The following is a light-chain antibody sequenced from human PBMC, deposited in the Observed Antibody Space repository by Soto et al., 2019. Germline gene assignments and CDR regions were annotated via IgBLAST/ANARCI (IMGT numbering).Light chain of an antibody. CDR3: QDFNSYSRT. J-gene: IGKJ1*01. Sequence: DIQMTQSPSTLSASVGDRVTITCRASQSISSWLAWYQQKPGKAPKLLIYDASSLESGVPSRFSGSASGTEFTLTISSLHPDVYSTYYYQDFNSYSRTFGQDTSVDI. CDR1: QSISSW. V-gene: IGKV1-5*01. CDR2: DAS.